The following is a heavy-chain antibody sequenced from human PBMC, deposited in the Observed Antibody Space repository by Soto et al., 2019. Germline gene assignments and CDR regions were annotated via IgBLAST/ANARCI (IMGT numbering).Heavy chain of an antibody. CDR2: ISGGGGST. J-gene: IGHJ4*02. V-gene: IGHV3-23*01. Sequence: EVPLLESGGGLVQPGGSLRVSCAASGFTFSSNAMSWVRQAPGKGLEWVSSISGGGGSTDYADSVEGRFTISRDNSKNTLYLQMNSLRAEDTAIYYCAKHGGSGYYYTDFGYWGQGTLVTVSS. CDR1: GFTFSSNA. CDR3: AKHGGSGYYYTDFGY. D-gene: IGHD3-22*01.